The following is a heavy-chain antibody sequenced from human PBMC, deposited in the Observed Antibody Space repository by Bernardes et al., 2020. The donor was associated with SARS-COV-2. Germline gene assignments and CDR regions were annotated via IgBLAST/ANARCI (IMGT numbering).Heavy chain of an antibody. D-gene: IGHD3-16*01. CDR2: IRNRDNSYST. V-gene: IGHV3-72*01. Sequence: GGSLRLCCAGSGFTFSDLYMDWVRQAPGKGLEWVGRIRNRDNSYSTEYAASVKGRFTIPRDDSRNSLYLQMNSLKTEDTAVYFCISGRGGSVFDYWGQGTLVTVSS. CDR3: ISGRGGSVFDY. CDR1: GFTFSDLY. J-gene: IGHJ4*02.